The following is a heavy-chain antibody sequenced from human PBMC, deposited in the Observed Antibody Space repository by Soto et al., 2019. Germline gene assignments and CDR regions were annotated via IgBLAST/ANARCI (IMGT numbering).Heavy chain of an antibody. V-gene: IGHV3-73*01. CDR3: CGRGGDSLQDI. D-gene: IGHD4-17*01. CDR2: IRGRAKKYAT. J-gene: IGHJ4*02. Sequence: EVQLVESGGDLVQPGGSLKLSCTGLGFNFSGSALHWVRQPSGKGLEWVGRIRGRAKKYATSYAASVRGSFYLSRDDSKNTAFLQMNSLRDEDTGVYFCCGRGGDSLQDIWGQGTLVTVSS. CDR1: GFNFSGSA.